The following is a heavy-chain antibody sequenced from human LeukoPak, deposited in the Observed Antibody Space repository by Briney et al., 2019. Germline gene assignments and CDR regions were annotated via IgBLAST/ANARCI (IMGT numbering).Heavy chain of an antibody. D-gene: IGHD2/OR15-2a*01. V-gene: IGHV3-33*01. CDR2: IWYNGSNK. Sequence: GGSLRLSCAASGFTFSSYGMHWVRQAPGKGLEWVALIWYNGSNKYYVDSVKGRLTISRDNSKNTLYLQMNSLRVEDTAVYYCAREGPRGNSQFDYWGQGTLVTVSS. J-gene: IGHJ4*02. CDR3: AREGPRGNSQFDY. CDR1: GFTFSSYG.